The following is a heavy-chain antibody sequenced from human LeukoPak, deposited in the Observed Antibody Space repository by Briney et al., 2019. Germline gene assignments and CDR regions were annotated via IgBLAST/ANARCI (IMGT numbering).Heavy chain of an antibody. D-gene: IGHD3-3*01. CDR3: ARGRGFTIFGVVPFDP. CDR1: VGPFNGYY. J-gene: IGHJ5*02. V-gene: IGHV4-34*01. CDR2: INHSGST. Sequence: SQTLSLSSAVYVGPFNGYYWSWIHQPPGKGLEGMGEINHSGSTNYNPSLKSRVTISVDTSKNQFSLKLSSVTAADTAVYYCARGRGFTIFGVVPFDPWGEGTLVTVSS.